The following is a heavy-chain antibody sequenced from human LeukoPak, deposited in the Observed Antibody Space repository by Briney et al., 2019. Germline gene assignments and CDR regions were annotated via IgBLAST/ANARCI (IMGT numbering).Heavy chain of an antibody. CDR2: IYYSGST. V-gene: IGHV4-31*03. CDR3: ARAGTTPGDFDY. D-gene: IGHD1-1*01. CDR1: GGSISSGGYY. J-gene: IGHJ4*02. Sequence: SQTLSLTCTVSGGSISSGGYYWSWIRQHPGKGLEWIGYIYYSGSTYYNPSLKGRVTISVDTSKNQFSLKLSSVTAADTAAYYCARAGTTPGDFDYWGQGTLVTVSS.